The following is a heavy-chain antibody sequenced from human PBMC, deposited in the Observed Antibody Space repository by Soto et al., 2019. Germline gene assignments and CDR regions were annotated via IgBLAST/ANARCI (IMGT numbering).Heavy chain of an antibody. CDR3: AKGQGYYYYYGMDG. CDR2: ISWNSESR. V-gene: IGHV3-9*01. Sequence: EVQLVESGGGLAQPGRSLRLSCAASGFPFDDYAMHWVRQAPGKGLDWVAAISWNSESREYADSVKGRFTISRDNAKNSLYLQMNSLRAEDTAVYYCAKGQGYYYYYGMDGWVQGTTVTVSS. J-gene: IGHJ6*02. CDR1: GFPFDDYA.